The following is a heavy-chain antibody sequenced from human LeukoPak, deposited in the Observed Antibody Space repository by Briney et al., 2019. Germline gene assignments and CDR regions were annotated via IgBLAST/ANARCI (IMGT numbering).Heavy chain of an antibody. Sequence: ASVKVSCKASGYTFTSYDINWMRQATGQGLEWMGWMNPNSGNTGYAQKFQGRVTITRNTSISTAYMELSSLRSEDTAVYYCARDGRPRVPSVENWFDPWGQGTLVTVSS. CDR2: MNPNSGNT. CDR1: GYTFTSYD. J-gene: IGHJ5*02. V-gene: IGHV1-8*03. CDR3: ARDGRPRVPSVENWFDP. D-gene: IGHD2-2*01.